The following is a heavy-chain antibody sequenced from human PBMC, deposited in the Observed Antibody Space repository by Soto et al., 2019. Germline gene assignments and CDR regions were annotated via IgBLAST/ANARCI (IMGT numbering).Heavy chain of an antibody. J-gene: IGHJ6*02. CDR3: ARLRGQYILLPAGIAPLYGMDV. Sequence: ASVKVSCKTSGYSFSNYPIHWVRQAPGQRLEWMGWINAGNGDTKYSQKFQGRVTITRDTSANTAYMELSSLRFEDTAVYYCARLRGQYILLPAGIAPLYGMDVWG. V-gene: IGHV1-3*01. CDR1: GYSFSNYP. CDR2: INAGNGDT. D-gene: IGHD2-2*02.